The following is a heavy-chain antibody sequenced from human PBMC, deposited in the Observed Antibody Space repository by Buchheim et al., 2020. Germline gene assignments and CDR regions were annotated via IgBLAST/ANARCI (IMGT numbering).Heavy chain of an antibody. CDR1: GFTFSSAW. Sequence: EVQLVESGGGLVNPGGSLRLSCAVSGFTFSSAWMSWVRQSPGKGLEWVGLIKSKTDGGTTDYAAPVKGRFTISRDDSENTLYLHMSNLKTEDTAVYYCATAPGFYDSAPFDFWGQGT. CDR2: IKSKTDGGTT. V-gene: IGHV3-15*01. CDR3: ATAPGFYDSAPFDF. J-gene: IGHJ4*02. D-gene: IGHD3-22*01.